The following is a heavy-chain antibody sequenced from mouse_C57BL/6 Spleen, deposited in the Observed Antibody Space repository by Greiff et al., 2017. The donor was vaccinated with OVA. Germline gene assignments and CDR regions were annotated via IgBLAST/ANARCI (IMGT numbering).Heavy chain of an antibody. CDR3: TRYYDGYSYAMDY. V-gene: IGHV5-9-1*02. CDR2: ISSGGDYT. J-gene: IGHJ4*01. CDR1: GFTFSSYA. D-gene: IGHD2-3*01. Sequence: EVMLVESGEGLVKPGGSLKLSCAASGFTFSSYAMSWVRQTPEKRLEWVAYISSGGDYTYYADTVKGRFTISRDNARNTLYLQMSSLKSEDTAMYYCTRYYDGYSYAMDYWGQGTSVTVSS.